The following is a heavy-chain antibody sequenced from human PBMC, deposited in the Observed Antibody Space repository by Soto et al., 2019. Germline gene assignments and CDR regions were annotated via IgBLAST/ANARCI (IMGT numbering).Heavy chain of an antibody. CDR2: IYYSGST. V-gene: IGHV4-59*08. CDR3: ARLIGSVVPAALGFDP. D-gene: IGHD2-2*01. CDR1: GGSISSYY. Sequence: ETLSLTCTVSGGSISSYYWSWIRQPPGKGLEWIGYIYYSGSTNYNPSLKSRVTISVDTSKNQFSLKLSSVTAADTAVYYCARLIGSVVPAALGFDPWGQGTLVTVSS. J-gene: IGHJ5*02.